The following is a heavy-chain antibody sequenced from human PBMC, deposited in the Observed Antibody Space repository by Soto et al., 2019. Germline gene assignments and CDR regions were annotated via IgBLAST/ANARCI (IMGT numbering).Heavy chain of an antibody. J-gene: IGHJ4*02. V-gene: IGHV3-30-3*01. CDR1: GFTFSSYA. Sequence: QVQLVESGGVVVQPGRSLRLSCAASGFTFSSYAMHWVRQAPGKGLEWVAVISYDGSNKYYADSVKGRFTSSRDNSKNTLYLQINSLRAEDTAVDYCARESITFGGDFDYWGQGTLVTVSS. D-gene: IGHD3-16*01. CDR2: ISYDGSNK. CDR3: ARESITFGGDFDY.